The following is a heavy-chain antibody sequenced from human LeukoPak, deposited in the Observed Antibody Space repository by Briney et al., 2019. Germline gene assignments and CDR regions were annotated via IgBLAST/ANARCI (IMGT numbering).Heavy chain of an antibody. D-gene: IGHD6-19*01. V-gene: IGHV4-61*02. CDR2: IYTSGST. CDR3: ATSFDSSGGNPFDY. CDR1: GGSISSGSYY. J-gene: IGHJ4*02. Sequence: SETLSLTCTVSGGSISSGSYYRSWIRQPAGKGLEWIGRIYTSGSTNYNPSLKSRVTISVDTSKNQFSLKLSSVTAADTAVYYCATSFDSSGGNPFDYWGQGTLVTVSS.